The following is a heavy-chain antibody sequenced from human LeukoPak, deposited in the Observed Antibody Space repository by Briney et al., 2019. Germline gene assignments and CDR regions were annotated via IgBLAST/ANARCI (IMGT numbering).Heavy chain of an antibody. Sequence: AVKVSCKASGGTFSSYAISWVRQAPGQGLEWMGGIIPIFGTANYAQKFQGRVTITADESTSTAYMEMSSLRSEDTAVYYCARAHSGYDSDWFDPWGQGTLVTVSS. J-gene: IGHJ5*02. D-gene: IGHD5-12*01. CDR3: ARAHSGYDSDWFDP. V-gene: IGHV1-69*13. CDR1: GGTFSSYA. CDR2: IIPIFGTA.